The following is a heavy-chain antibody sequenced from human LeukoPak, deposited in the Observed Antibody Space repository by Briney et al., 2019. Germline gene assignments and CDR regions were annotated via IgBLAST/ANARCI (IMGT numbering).Heavy chain of an antibody. J-gene: IGHJ4*02. V-gene: IGHV3-23*01. CDR2: ISSSGDST. Sequence: GGSLRLSCAASGFTFSSYAMTWVRQAPGKGLEWVSGISSSGDSTYYADSLKGRFTISRDNAKNSLFLQMNSLRAEDTAVYYCARGCTTTSCYDYWGQGTLVTVSS. D-gene: IGHD2-2*01. CDR3: ARGCTTTSCYDY. CDR1: GFTFSSYA.